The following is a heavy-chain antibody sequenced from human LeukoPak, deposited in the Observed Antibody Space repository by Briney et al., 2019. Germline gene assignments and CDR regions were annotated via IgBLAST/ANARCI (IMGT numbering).Heavy chain of an antibody. CDR1: GGSISSYY. CDR3: ASLTYYYDSSGYYSPSTFDY. Sequence: SETLSLTCTVSGGSISSYYWSWIRQPPGKGLEWIGYIYYSGGTNYNPSLKSRVTISVDTSKNQFSLKLSSVTAADTAVYYCASLTYYYDSSGYYSPSTFDYWGQGTLVTVSS. J-gene: IGHJ4*02. CDR2: IYYSGGT. V-gene: IGHV4-59*01. D-gene: IGHD3-22*01.